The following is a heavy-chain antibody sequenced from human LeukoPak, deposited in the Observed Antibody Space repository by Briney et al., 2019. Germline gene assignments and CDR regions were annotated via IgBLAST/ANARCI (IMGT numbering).Heavy chain of an antibody. V-gene: IGHV1-46*03. Sequence: GASVKVSCKASGYTFTSYYMHWVRQAPGQGLEWMGIFNPSGGSTSYAQKFQGRVTMTRDTSTSTVYMELSSLRSEDTAVYYCARPGYCSGGSCYSDYWGQGTLVTVSS. D-gene: IGHD2-15*01. CDR3: ARPGYCSGGSCYSDY. CDR2: FNPSGGST. CDR1: GYTFTSYY. J-gene: IGHJ4*02.